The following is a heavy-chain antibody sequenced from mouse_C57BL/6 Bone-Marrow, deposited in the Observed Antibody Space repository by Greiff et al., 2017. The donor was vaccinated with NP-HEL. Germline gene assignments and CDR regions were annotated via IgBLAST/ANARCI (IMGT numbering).Heavy chain of an antibody. CDR2: ISYDGSN. Sequence: EVKLMESGPGLVKPSQSLSLTCSVTGYSITSGYYWNWIRQFPGNKLEWMGYISYDGSNNYNPSLKNRIPITRDTSKNQFFLKLNSVTTEDTATYYCARGNYGFDYWGQGTTLTVSS. V-gene: IGHV3-6*01. J-gene: IGHJ2*01. CDR3: ARGNYGFDY. D-gene: IGHD2-1*01. CDR1: GYSITSGYY.